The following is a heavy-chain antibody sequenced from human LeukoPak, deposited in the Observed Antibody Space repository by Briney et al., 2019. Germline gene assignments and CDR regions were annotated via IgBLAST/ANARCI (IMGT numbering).Heavy chain of an antibody. CDR1: GGSISSGSYY. CDR2: IYTSGST. CDR3: ARDLDNWNYDWFDP. Sequence: SETLSLTCTVSGGSISSGSYYWSWIRQPAGKGLEWIGRIYTSGSTNYNPSLKSRVTISVDTSKNQFSLKLSSVTAADTAVYYCARDLDNWNYDWFDPWGQGTLVIVSS. V-gene: IGHV4-61*02. D-gene: IGHD1-7*01. J-gene: IGHJ5*02.